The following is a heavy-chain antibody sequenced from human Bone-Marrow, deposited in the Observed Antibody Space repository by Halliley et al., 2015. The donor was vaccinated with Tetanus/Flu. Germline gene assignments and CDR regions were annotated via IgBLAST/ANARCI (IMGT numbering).Heavy chain of an antibody. CDR2: ASHSGSP. V-gene: IGHV4-30-2*01. Sequence: GFASHSGSPYYNPSLNSRVVISVDGSRNQFSLKLPSVTAADTAIYFCARTNWNYGWTNWFDPWGQGTLVTVSS. D-gene: IGHD1-7*01. J-gene: IGHJ5*02. CDR3: ARTNWNYGWTNWFDP.